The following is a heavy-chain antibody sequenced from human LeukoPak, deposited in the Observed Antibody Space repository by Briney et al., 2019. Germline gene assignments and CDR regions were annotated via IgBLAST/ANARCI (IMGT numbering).Heavy chain of an antibody. V-gene: IGHV4-30-2*01. CDR1: GGSISSRAYS. D-gene: IGHD3-16*01. J-gene: IGHJ3*02. CDR2: IFHSGST. CDR3: ARDWGTFRPGEGSAFDM. Sequence: PSETLSLTCAVSGGSISSRAYSWSWIRQPPGKGLEWIGCIFHSGSTYYNPSLKSRVSISVDSSKNQFSLKLSSVTAADTAVYYCARDWGTFRPGEGSAFDMWGQGTMVTVSS.